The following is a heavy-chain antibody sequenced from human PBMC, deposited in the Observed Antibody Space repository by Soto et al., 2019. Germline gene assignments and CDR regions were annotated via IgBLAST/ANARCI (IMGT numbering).Heavy chain of an antibody. D-gene: IGHD1-20*01. CDR3: AREQYNWKL. Sequence: SETLSLTSSVSGVSVTSYYWTWIRHSPGKGLEWIGYVYHTGNTYYNPSLKSRVTISLDTSKNQVSLRLRSVTAADTAVYYCAREQYNWKLWGQGTLVTVSS. CDR2: VYHTGNT. V-gene: IGHV4-59*02. J-gene: IGHJ4*02. CDR1: GVSVTSYY.